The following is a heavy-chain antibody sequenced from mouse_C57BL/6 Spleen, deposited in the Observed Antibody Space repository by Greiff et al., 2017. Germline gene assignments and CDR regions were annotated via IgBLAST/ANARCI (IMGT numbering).Heavy chain of an antibody. CDR3: ARDGPFYYAMDY. D-gene: IGHD2-3*01. CDR1: GFTFSSYT. CDR2: ISGGGGNT. Sequence: EVHLVESGGGLVKPGGSLKLSCAASGFTFSSYTMSWVRQTPEQRLEWVATISGGGGNTYYPDSVKGRFTISRDNAKNTLYLQMSSLRSEDTALYYCARDGPFYYAMDYGGQGTSVTVSS. J-gene: IGHJ4*01. V-gene: IGHV5-9*01.